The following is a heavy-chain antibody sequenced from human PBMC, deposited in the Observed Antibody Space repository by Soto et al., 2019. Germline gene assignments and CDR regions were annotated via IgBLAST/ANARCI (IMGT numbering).Heavy chain of an antibody. Sequence: QVQLQESGPGLVKPSQTLSLTCTVSGGSISSGGYYWSWIRQHPGKALEWIGYIYYSGSTYYNPSLKSRVTISVDTSKNQFSLKLSSVTAADTAVYYCARGPPNDIVVVVAATRYFDLWGRGTLVTVSS. CDR3: ARGPPNDIVVVVAATRYFDL. V-gene: IGHV4-31*03. CDR2: IYYSGST. D-gene: IGHD2-15*01. J-gene: IGHJ2*01. CDR1: GGSISSGGYY.